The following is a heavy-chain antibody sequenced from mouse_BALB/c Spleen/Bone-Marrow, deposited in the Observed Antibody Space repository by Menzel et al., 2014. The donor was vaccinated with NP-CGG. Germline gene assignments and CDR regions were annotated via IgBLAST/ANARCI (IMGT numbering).Heavy chain of an antibody. CDR3: ARADGFYDC. CDR2: IWSGGST. Sequence: VKLQESGPGLVQPSQSLSITCTVSGFSLTNFGVHWVRQSPGKGLEWLGVIWSGGSTDYNAASISRLSISKDNSKSXVFFKMNSLQANDTAIYYCARADGFYDCWGQGTTLTVSS. J-gene: IGHJ2*01. CDR1: GFSLTNFG. D-gene: IGHD2-3*01. V-gene: IGHV2-2*02.